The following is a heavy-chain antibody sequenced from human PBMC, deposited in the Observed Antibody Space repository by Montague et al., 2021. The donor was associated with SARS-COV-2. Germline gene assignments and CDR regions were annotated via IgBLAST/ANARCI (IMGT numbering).Heavy chain of an antibody. V-gene: IGHV3-30*04. CDR2: ISHEGSYK. CDR3: ARDLESTGYFDPYYYHCMDF. CDR1: GFTFSSYA. J-gene: IGHJ6*02. D-gene: IGHD3-9*01. Sequence: SLRLSCAASGFTFSSYALHWVRQAPGKGLEWVADISHEGSYKYYADSVKGRFTISRDNSKNTLYLDMNSLRAEDTALYYCARDLESTGYFDPYYYHCMDFWGQGTTVTVSS.